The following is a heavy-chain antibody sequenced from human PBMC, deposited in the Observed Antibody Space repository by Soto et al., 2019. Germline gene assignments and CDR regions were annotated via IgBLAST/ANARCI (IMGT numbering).Heavy chain of an antibody. Sequence: QVQLQQWGAGLLKPSETLSLTCAVYGGSFSGYYWSWIRQPTGKGLAWIGESNHSGSTNYTPSLKSRVTISVDTSKNQFSMKLSSVTAEDTAMDYCARLGYSSSWSKSMEARTYYFDYWGQGTLVTVSS. CDR2: SNHSGST. CDR3: ARLGYSSSWSKSMEARTYYFDY. J-gene: IGHJ4*02. CDR1: GGSFSGYY. V-gene: IGHV4-34*01. D-gene: IGHD6-13*01.